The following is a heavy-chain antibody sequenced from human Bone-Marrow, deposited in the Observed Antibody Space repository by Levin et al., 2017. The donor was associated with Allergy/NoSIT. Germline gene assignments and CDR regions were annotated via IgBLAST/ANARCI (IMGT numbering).Heavy chain of an antibody. V-gene: IGHV4-34*01. CDR3: ARGRLFCSGGSCYWSHYFDH. D-gene: IGHD2-15*01. CDR1: GGSFSSYS. Sequence: PSETLSLTCAVYGGSFSSYSWTWIRQSPGKGLEWIGEIDDSGRTNYNPSLQSRVTMSVDTSKKQFSLKLSSVTAADTAVYYCARGRLFCSGGSCYWSHYFDHWGQGTLVTVSS. CDR2: IDDSGRT. J-gene: IGHJ4*02.